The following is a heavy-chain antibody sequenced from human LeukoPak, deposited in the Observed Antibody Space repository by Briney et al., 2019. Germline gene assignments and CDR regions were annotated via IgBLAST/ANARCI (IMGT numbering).Heavy chain of an antibody. V-gene: IGHV3-66*01. CDR2: IYNGDNT. CDR3: ARASQWLAFDS. J-gene: IGHJ4*02. CDR1: RFTVTSNY. Sequence: PGGSLRLSCAASRFTVTSNYMSWVRQAPGRGLEWVSVIYNGDNTNYADSVKGRFTISRDNSQNTLFLQMNSLRAEDTAVYFCARASQWLAFDSWGQGTLVTASS. D-gene: IGHD6-19*01.